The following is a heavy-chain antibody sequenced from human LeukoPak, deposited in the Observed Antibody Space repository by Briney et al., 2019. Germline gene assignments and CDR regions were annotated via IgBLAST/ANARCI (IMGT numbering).Heavy chain of an antibody. J-gene: IGHJ6*04. CDR3: ARPLHKLAPMDV. CDR2: ITSDSGGT. Sequence: ASVKVSCKASGYTFTGHYMHWVRQAPGQGLEWMGWITSDSGGTNYAQKFQGRVTMTRDTSISTAYMELSRLRSVTAADTAVYYCARPLHKLAPMDVWGKGTTVTISS. D-gene: IGHD1-1*01. V-gene: IGHV1-2*02. CDR1: GYTFTGHY.